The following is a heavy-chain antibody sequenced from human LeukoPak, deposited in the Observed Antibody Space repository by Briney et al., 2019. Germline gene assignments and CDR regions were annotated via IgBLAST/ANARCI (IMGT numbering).Heavy chain of an antibody. V-gene: IGHV4-38-2*01. CDR1: GYSISIGYY. CDR2: IYHSGST. D-gene: IGHD1-26*01. Sequence: SETLSLTCAVSGYSISIGYYWGWIRQPPGKGLEWIGSIYHSGSTYYNPSLKSRVTISVDTSKNQFSLKLSSVTAADTAVYYCARHPLGAPQRPFDYWGQGTLVTVSS. CDR3: ARHPLGAPQRPFDY. J-gene: IGHJ4*02.